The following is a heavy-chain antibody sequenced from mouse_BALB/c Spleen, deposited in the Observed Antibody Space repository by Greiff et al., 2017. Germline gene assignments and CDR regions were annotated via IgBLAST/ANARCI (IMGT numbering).Heavy chain of an antibody. CDR2: IWSGGST. CDR1: GFSLTSYG. CDR3: ARFSLMIRAMDY. J-gene: IGHJ4*01. D-gene: IGHD2-4*01. V-gene: IGHV2-2*02. Sequence: QVQLQQSGPGLVQPSQSLSITCTVSGFSLTSYGVHWVRQSPGKGLEWLGVIWSGGSTDYNAAFISRLSISKDNSKSQVFFKMNSLQANDTAIYYCARFSLMIRAMDYWGQGTSVTVSS.